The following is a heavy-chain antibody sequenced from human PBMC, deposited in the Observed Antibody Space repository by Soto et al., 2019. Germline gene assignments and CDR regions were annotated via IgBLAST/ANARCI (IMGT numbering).Heavy chain of an antibody. CDR1: GFTFSSYA. J-gene: IGHJ5*02. CDR3: AKTRGGQLLLRGGFDP. D-gene: IGHD2-2*01. CDR2: ISGSGGST. Sequence: GGSLRLSCAASGFTFSSYAMSWVRQAPGKGLEWVSAISGSGGSTYYADSVKGRFTISRDNSKNTLYLQMNSMRAEDTAVDYWAKTRGGQLLLRGGFDPWGQGTLVTVSS. V-gene: IGHV3-23*01.